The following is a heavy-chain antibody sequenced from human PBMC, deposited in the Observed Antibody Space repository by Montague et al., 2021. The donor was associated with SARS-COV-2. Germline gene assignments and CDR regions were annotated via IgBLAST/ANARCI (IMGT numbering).Heavy chain of an antibody. CDR1: GGSISSSSYY. CDR2: IYYSGST. J-gene: IGHJ4*02. Sequence: SETLSLTYTVSGGSISSSSYYWGWIRQPPGKGLEWIGSIYYSGSTYYNPSLKSRVTISVDTSKNQFSLKLSSVTAADTAVYYCARMTLLRYFDWLSHGGYFDYWGQGTLVTVSS. CDR3: ARMTLLRYFDWLSHGGYFDY. D-gene: IGHD3-9*01. V-gene: IGHV4-39*01.